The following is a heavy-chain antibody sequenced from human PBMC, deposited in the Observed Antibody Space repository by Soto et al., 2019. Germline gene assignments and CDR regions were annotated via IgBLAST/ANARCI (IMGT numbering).Heavy chain of an antibody. J-gene: IGHJ4*02. D-gene: IGHD2-2*01. CDR2: INHSGST. Sequence: SETLSLTCAVYGGSFSGYYWSWIRQPPGKGLEWIGEINHSGSTNYNPSLKSRVTISVDTSKNQFSLKLSSVTAADTAVYYCARRYESCIDYWGQGTLVTVSS. CDR1: GGSFSGYY. CDR3: ARRYESCIDY. V-gene: IGHV4-34*01.